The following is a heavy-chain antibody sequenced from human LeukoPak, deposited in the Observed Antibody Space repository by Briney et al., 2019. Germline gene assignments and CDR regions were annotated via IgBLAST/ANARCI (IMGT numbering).Heavy chain of an antibody. V-gene: IGHV4-59*01. Sequence: SETLSLTCTVSGGSISSYYWSWVRQPPGKGLEWIGYIYYSGSTNYNASLKSRVTISVDTSKNQLSLKLSSVTAADTAVYYCARDLGSGELWFGEFKHWFDPWGQGTLITVSS. J-gene: IGHJ5*02. CDR3: ARDLGSGELWFGEFKHWFDP. CDR2: IYYSGST. D-gene: IGHD3-10*01. CDR1: GGSISSYY.